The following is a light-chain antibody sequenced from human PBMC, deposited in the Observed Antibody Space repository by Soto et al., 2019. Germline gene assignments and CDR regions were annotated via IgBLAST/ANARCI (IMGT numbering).Light chain of an antibody. CDR1: SSDVGGYNY. CDR2: DVS. CDR3: SSYTSSNTHV. V-gene: IGLV2-14*01. J-gene: IGLJ1*01. Sequence: QSALTQPASVSGSPGQSITISCTGTSSDVGGYNYVSWYQQHPGKVPKLMIYDVSSRPSGVSNRFSGSKSGNTASLTISGLQAEDEGDYYCSSYTSSNTHVFGGGTKLTVL.